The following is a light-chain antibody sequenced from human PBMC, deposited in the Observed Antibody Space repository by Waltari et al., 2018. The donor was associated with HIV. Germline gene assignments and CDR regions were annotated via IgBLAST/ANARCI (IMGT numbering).Light chain of an antibody. CDR3: QSYDSSLSGSV. V-gene: IGLV1-40*01. J-gene: IGLJ3*02. CDR1: SPTIRAAYD. Sequence: QSVLTQPPSVSGAPGQRVTIHCTGSSPTIRAAYDVPWSQQLQGTAPKLLIYGNSNRPSGVPDRFSGSKSGTSASLAITGLQAEDEADYYCQSYDSSLSGSVFGGGTKLTVL. CDR2: GNS.